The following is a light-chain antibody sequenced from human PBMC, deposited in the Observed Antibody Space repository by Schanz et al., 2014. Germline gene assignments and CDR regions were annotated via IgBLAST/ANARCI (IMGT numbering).Light chain of an antibody. J-gene: IGLJ3*02. CDR3: AAWDDSVNGQL. CDR2: SNN. Sequence: QSVLTQPPSASGTPGQRVTISCSGSSSNIGRNPVNWYQQLPGTAPKLLMYSNNQRPSGVPDRFSGSKSGTSASLAISGLQSEDEADYYCAAWDDSVNGQLFGGGTKLTVL. CDR1: SSNIGRNP. V-gene: IGLV1-44*01.